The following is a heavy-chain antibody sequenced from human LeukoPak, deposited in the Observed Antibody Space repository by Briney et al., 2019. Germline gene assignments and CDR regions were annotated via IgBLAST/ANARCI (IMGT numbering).Heavy chain of an antibody. CDR2: IRQDGSVQ. J-gene: IGHJ5*02. V-gene: IGHV3-7*03. CDR3: ARGNSGWGSNWFDP. D-gene: IGHD6-19*01. Sequence: GGSLRLSCAASGFTFSSYWMSWVRQAPGKGLEWVANIRQDGSVQNYVDSVKGRFTISRDNPKNSVYLQMNSLRAEDTAVYYCARGNSGWGSNWFDPWGQGTLVTVSS. CDR1: GFTFSSYW.